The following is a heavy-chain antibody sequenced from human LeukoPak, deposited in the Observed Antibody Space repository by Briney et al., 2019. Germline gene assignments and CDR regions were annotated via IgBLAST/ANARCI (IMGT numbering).Heavy chain of an antibody. V-gene: IGHV1-2*04. J-gene: IGHJ4*02. CDR2: INPNSGGT. CDR1: GYTFTGYY. D-gene: IGHD4-17*01. CDR3: ARETKGATTELDY. Sequence: ASVNVSYKASGYTFTGYYMHWVRQAPGQRLEWMGWINPNSGGTNYAQKVQGWVTMTRDTSISTAYMELSRLRSDDTAVYYCARETKGATTELDYWGQGTLVTVSS.